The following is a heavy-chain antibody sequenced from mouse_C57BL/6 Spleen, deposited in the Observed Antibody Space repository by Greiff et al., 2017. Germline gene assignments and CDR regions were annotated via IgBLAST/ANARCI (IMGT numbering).Heavy chain of an antibody. V-gene: IGHV1-55*01. CDR1: GYTFTSYW. CDR2: IYPGSGST. CDR3: ASGEAAWFAY. J-gene: IGHJ3*01. Sequence: QVQLQQPGAELVKPGASVKMSCKASGYTFTSYWITWVKQRPGQGLEWIGDIYPGSGSTNYNEKFKRKATLTVDTSSSTAYIQHSSLTSVDSAVYDGASGEAAWFAYWGPGTLVTVSA.